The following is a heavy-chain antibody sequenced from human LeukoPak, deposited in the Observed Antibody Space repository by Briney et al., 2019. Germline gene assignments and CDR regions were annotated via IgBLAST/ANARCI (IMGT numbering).Heavy chain of an antibody. D-gene: IGHD6-13*01. CDR2: IKQDGSEK. CDR1: GFTFSNYA. J-gene: IGHJ4*02. Sequence: GGSLRLSCAASGFTFSNYAMHWVRQAPGKGLEWVANIKQDGSEKYYVDSVKGRFTISRDNAKNSLYLQMNSLRAEDTAVYYCASFIAAAGVALDYWGQGTLVTVSS. V-gene: IGHV3-7*01. CDR3: ASFIAAAGVALDY.